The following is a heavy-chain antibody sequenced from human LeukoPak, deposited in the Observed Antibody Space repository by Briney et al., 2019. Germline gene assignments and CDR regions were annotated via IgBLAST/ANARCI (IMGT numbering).Heavy chain of an antibody. D-gene: IGHD4-17*01. CDR2: IRYGGNDE. J-gene: IGHJ5*02. CDR1: GFTFSSNG. CDR3: AKGGTVTTPTWFDH. Sequence: GGSLRLSCVASGFTFSSNGMHWVRQAPGKGLEWVAFIRYGGNDERYADSVKGRFTISRDNSKNTLYLQMNSLRAEDTAVYYCAKGGTVTTPTWFDHWGQGTLVTVSS. V-gene: IGHV3-30*02.